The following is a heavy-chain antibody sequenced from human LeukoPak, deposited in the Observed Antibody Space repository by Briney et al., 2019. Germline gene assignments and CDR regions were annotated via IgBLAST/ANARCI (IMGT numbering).Heavy chain of an antibody. CDR2: IYTSGST. V-gene: IGHV4-61*02. Sequence: SQTLSLTCTVSGDSISRGRYYWSWIRQPAGKGLEWIGRIYTSGSTNYNPSLKSRVTISVDTSKNRFSLKLSSVTAADTAVYCCARDEGYCSSTSCLHGGIWFDPWGQGTLVTVSS. D-gene: IGHD2-2*01. CDR1: GDSISRGRYY. J-gene: IGHJ5*02. CDR3: ARDEGYCSSTSCLHGGIWFDP.